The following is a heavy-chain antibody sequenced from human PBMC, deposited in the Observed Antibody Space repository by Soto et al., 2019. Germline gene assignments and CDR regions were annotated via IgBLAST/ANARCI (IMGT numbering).Heavy chain of an antibody. D-gene: IGHD6-19*01. CDR3: ARGSGSSGPRITKGDAFDI. V-gene: IGHV3-21*01. J-gene: IGHJ3*02. CDR2: ISSSSSYI. CDR1: GFTFSSYS. Sequence: GGSLRLSCAASGFTFSSYSMNWVRQAPGKGLEWVSSISSSSSYIYYADSVKGRFTISRDNAKNSLYLQMDSLRAEDTAVYYCARGSGSSGPRITKGDAFDIWGQGTMVTVSS.